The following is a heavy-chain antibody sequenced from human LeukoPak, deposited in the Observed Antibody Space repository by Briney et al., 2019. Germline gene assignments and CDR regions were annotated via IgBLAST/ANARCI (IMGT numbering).Heavy chain of an antibody. D-gene: IGHD5-18*01. Sequence: GGSLRLSCAASGFTFNNYAMSWVRQAPGRGLEWVSAISGSGGSTFYADSVKGRFTISRDNSKNTLYLQMNSLRAEDTAVYYCAKDRQYSYGYPVYFEYWGQGTLVTVSS. V-gene: IGHV3-23*01. CDR3: AKDRQYSYGYPVYFEY. J-gene: IGHJ4*02. CDR1: GFTFNNYA. CDR2: ISGSGGST.